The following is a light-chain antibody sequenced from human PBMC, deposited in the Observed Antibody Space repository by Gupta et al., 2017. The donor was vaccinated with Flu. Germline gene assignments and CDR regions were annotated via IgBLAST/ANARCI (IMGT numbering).Light chain of an antibody. CDR2: DNK. CDR1: SSNIGANMV. CDR3: QSYDNGLSGEV. Sequence: QSVLPQPPSVSGAPGQGAPISCAGRSSNIGANMVVHWYKQLQGTTPRRSIDDNKNRPSGVTDRVSGYKSGTKASRAITALKAEDEAADYCQSYDNGLSGEVFGTGTKVIVL. J-gene: IGLJ1*01. V-gene: IGLV1-40*01.